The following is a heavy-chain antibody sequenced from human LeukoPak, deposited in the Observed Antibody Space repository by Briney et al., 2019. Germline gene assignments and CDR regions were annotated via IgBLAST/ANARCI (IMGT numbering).Heavy chain of an antibody. CDR3: AKDYDFWSGFYSPTRGYFDY. CDR2: IRFDGSNK. V-gene: IGHV3-30*02. D-gene: IGHD3-3*01. CDR1: GFTFSSSG. J-gene: IGHJ4*02. Sequence: AGGSLRLSCAASGFTFSSSGMHWVRQAPGKGLEWVAFIRFDGSNKYYADSVKGRFTISRDNSKNTLYLKMNSLRAEDAAVYYCAKDYDFWSGFYSPTRGYFDYWGRGTLVTVPT.